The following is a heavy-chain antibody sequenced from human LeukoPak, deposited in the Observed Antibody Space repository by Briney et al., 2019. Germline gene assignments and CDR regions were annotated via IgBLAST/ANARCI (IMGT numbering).Heavy chain of an antibody. Sequence: SETLSLTCTVSGGSISDYYWNWIRQPPGRGLEWIGYIYYSGTTNYNPSLKSRVTISVDTSKNQFSLKLSSVTAADTAVYYCARDRSSSSAFDIWGQGTMVTVSS. CDR2: IYYSGTT. J-gene: IGHJ3*02. D-gene: IGHD6-6*01. CDR3: ARDRSSSSAFDI. CDR1: GGSISDYY. V-gene: IGHV4-59*01.